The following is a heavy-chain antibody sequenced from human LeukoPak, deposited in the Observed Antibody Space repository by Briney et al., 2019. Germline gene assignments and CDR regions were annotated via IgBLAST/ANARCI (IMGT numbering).Heavy chain of an antibody. CDR2: ISGSGGST. D-gene: IGHD3-9*01. CDR3: AKTTTYDILTGYNYFDY. Sequence: PGGSLRLSCAASGFTFSSYAMSWVRQAPGKGLEWVSAISGSGGSTYYADSVKGWFTISRDNSKNTLYLQMNSLTAEDTAVYYCAKTTTYDILTGYNYFDYWGQGTLVTVSS. CDR1: GFTFSSYA. J-gene: IGHJ4*02. V-gene: IGHV3-23*01.